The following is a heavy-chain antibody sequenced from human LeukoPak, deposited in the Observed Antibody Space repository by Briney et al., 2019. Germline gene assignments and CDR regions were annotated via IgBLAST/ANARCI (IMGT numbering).Heavy chain of an antibody. J-gene: IGHJ2*01. CDR3: ARYNGNDKFNWYFDF. CDR1: GYTFTGYY. V-gene: IGHV1-24*01. CDR2: FDPEDGET. Sequence: PGASVKVSCKASGYTFTGYYMHWVRQAPGKGLEWMGGFDPEDGETIYAQKFQGRVTMTEDTSTDTAYMELRSLRSDDTAVYYCARYNGNDKFNWYFDFWGRGTLVTVSP. D-gene: IGHD1-26*01.